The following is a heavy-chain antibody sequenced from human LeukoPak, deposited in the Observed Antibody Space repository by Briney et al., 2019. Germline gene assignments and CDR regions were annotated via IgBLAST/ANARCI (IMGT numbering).Heavy chain of an antibody. CDR3: ARGVYRPGIAVALRFDFDY. D-gene: IGHD6-19*01. V-gene: IGHV3-30-3*01. Sequence: PGGSLRLSCAASGFTFSSYAMHWVRQAPGKGLEWVAVISYDGSNKYYADSVKGRFTISRDNSKNTMYLQMNSLRSEDTAVYYCARGVYRPGIAVALRFDFDYWGQGTLVTVSS. CDR1: GFTFSSYA. J-gene: IGHJ4*02. CDR2: ISYDGSNK.